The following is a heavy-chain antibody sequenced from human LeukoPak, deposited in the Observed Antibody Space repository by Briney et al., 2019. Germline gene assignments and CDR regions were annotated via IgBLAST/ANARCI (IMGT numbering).Heavy chain of an antibody. V-gene: IGHV3-23*01. Sequence: PGGSLRLSCAASGFTFSSYGMSWVRQAPGKGLEWVSAISGSGGSTYYADSVKGRFTITRDNSKNTLSLQINTLRPEDTAVYYCARDPQRSYSGYEIDYWGQGTLVTVSS. D-gene: IGHD5-12*01. CDR3: ARDPQRSYSGYEIDY. CDR1: GFTFSSYG. J-gene: IGHJ4*02. CDR2: ISGSGGST.